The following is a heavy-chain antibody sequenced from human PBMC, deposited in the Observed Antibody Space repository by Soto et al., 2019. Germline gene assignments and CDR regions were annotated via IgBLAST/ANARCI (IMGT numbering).Heavy chain of an antibody. J-gene: IGHJ4*02. CDR3: ARESFTDIDY. D-gene: IGHD4-4*01. CDR1: GYTFTRYY. Sequence: APVKVSCKASGYTFTRYYMHWVRQAPGQGLEWMGIINPSGGSTSYAQKFQGRVTMTRDTSTSTVYMELSSLRSEDTAVYYCARESFTDIDYWGQGTSVTVPS. V-gene: IGHV1-46*01. CDR2: INPSGGST.